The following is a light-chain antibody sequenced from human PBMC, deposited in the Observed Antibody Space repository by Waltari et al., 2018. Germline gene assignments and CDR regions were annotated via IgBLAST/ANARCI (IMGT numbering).Light chain of an antibody. V-gene: IGKV2-28*01. CDR1: QSLLHSNGYNY. CDR3: MQALQTPST. CDR2: LVS. J-gene: IGKJ1*01. Sequence: DIVMTQSPLSLPVTPGEPASISCRSSQSLLHSNGYNYLDWYLQKPGQSPQLLIYLVSNRASGVPDRCSGSGSGTDFTLKISRVEAEDVGVYYCMQALQTPSTFGQGTKVEIK.